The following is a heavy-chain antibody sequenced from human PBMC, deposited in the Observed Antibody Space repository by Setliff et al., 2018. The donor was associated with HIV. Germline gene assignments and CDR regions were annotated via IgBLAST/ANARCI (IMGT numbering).Heavy chain of an antibody. J-gene: IGHJ4*02. CDR3: ARVRSVGYSRAWYAPGGH. CDR1: GFILSDYY. V-gene: IGHV3-30*03. D-gene: IGHD6-19*01. Sequence: GGSLRLSCAASGFILSDYYMSWIRQAPGRGLEWVAVMSFDGRNKYYANYVKGRFTISGDSSKNTLYLRMNSLREEDTAVYYCARVRSVGYSRAWYAPGGHWGQGTLVTVSS. CDR2: MSFDGRNK.